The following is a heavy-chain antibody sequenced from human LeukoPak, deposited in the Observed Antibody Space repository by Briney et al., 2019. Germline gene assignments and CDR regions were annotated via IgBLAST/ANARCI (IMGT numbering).Heavy chain of an antibody. CDR2: IRYSGST. CDR3: ARGNCGGDCYPFPLDY. D-gene: IGHD2-21*02. Sequence: WETLSLTCSVSGGSISSNTYFWGWIRRPPGKGLEWIGSIRYSGSTYYNPSITSRVTISVDTSKNQFSLKLSSVTAADTAVYYCARGNCGGDCYPFPLDYWGQGTLVTVSS. CDR1: GGSISSNTYF. J-gene: IGHJ4*02. V-gene: IGHV4-39*07.